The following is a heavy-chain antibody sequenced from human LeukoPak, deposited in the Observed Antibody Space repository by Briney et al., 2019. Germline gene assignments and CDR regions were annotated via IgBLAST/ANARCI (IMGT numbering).Heavy chain of an antibody. V-gene: IGHV3-48*03. J-gene: IGHJ5*02. CDR1: GFTFSSYE. CDR2: ISSSGSTI. Sequence: PGRSLTLSCAASGFTFSSYEMNWVRQAPGKGLEWVSYISSSGSTIYYADSVKGRFTISRDNAKNSLYLQMNRLRAEDTAVYYCARDRDGSPNNWFDPWGQGTLVTVSS. CDR3: ARDRDGSPNNWFDP. D-gene: IGHD5-24*01.